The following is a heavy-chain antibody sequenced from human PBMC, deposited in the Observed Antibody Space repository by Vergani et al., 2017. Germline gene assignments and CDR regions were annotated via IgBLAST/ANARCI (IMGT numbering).Heavy chain of an antibody. CDR3: ARGTFLHAFDN. J-gene: IGHJ3*02. D-gene: IGHD1-26*01. CDR2: IYSSGST. V-gene: IGHV4-61*02. Sequence: QVQLQESGPGVVKPSQTLSLTCSVAGDSISSGNYYWNWIRQPAGKGLEWMGRIYSSGSTSYNPSIKSRITMSLDTSKNQFSLSLSSVTAADTAVYYCARGTFLHAFDNWGQGTVVTVSS. CDR1: GDSISSGNYY.